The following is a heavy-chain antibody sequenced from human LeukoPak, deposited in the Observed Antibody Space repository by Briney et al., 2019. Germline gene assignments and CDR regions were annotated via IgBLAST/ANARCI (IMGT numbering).Heavy chain of an antibody. CDR3: ARGGGNGELNI. CDR2: IIPILGIA. D-gene: IGHD1-26*01. J-gene: IGHJ4*02. Sequence: GASVKVSCKASGGTFSSYAISWVRQAPGQGLEWMGRIIPILGIANYAQKFQGRVTITADKSTSTAYMELSSLRSEDTAVYYCARGGGNGELNIWGQGTLVTVSS. V-gene: IGHV1-69*04. CDR1: GGTFSSYA.